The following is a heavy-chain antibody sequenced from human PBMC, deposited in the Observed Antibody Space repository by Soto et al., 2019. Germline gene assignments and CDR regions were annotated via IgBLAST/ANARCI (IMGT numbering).Heavy chain of an antibody. D-gene: IGHD3-3*01. Sequence: GGSLRLSCAASGFTFSSYAMSWVRQAPGKGLEWVSAISGSGGSTYYADSVKGRFTISRDNSKNTLYLQMNSLRAEDTAVYYCAKVPYDFWSGTYFDYWGQGTLVTVSS. J-gene: IGHJ4*02. CDR3: AKVPYDFWSGTYFDY. CDR2: ISGSGGST. CDR1: GFTFSSYA. V-gene: IGHV3-23*01.